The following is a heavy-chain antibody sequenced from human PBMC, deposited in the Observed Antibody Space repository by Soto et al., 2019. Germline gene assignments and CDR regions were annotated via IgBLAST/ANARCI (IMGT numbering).Heavy chain of an antibody. CDR2: ISAYNGNT. V-gene: IGHV1-18*01. CDR3: ARDASQGIVVVPAAKAAFDI. D-gene: IGHD2-2*01. J-gene: IGHJ3*02. Sequence: ASVKVSCKASGYTFTSYGISWVRQAPGQGLERMGWISAYNGNTNYAQKLQGRVTMTTDKSTSTAYMELRSLRSDDTAVYYCARDASQGIVVVPAAKAAFDIWGQGTMVTVSS. CDR1: GYTFTSYG.